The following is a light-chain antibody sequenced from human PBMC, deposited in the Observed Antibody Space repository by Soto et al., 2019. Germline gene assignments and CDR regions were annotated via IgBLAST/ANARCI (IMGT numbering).Light chain of an antibody. CDR3: QRRSSWST. V-gene: IGKV3-11*01. CDR1: RSVGSY. J-gene: IGKJ5*01. Sequence: EIVLTQSPATLSLWPGETAILSCRASRSVGSYLSWYQQKPGQAPRLLIYDSSVRAPGIPARFSGSGSGTDFTLTISSLEPEDFALYYCQRRSSWSTFGQGTRLEIE. CDR2: DSS.